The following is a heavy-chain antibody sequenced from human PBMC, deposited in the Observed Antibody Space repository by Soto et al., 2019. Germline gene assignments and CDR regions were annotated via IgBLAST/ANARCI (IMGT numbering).Heavy chain of an antibody. CDR2: LYYGRSA. CDR1: GDSISSYY. D-gene: IGHD3-22*01. V-gene: IGHV4-59*01. Sequence: QVQLQESGPGLVKPSETLSLTCAVSGDSISSYYCMWIRQPPGNGLESIGYLYYGRSANYNPSLKSRVTLSVDTFTNQCSLTLSSMTAADTAVYYYALRSMAVVPEYWGQGTLVTVSS. CDR3: ALRSMAVVPEY. J-gene: IGHJ4*02.